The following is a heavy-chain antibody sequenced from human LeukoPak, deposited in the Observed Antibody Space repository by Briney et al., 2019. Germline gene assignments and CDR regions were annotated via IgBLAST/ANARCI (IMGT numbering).Heavy chain of an antibody. CDR2: INQDGSED. CDR3: GRDFIFKWELSDY. D-gene: IGHD1-26*01. Sequence: GGALGLSFAASGFTFSRYRMSWVGQAPGEGLEGVGNINQDGSEDYFVYTVKGRFNISRDNAKNSLYLQMKSLRAEDTAVYYCGRDFIFKWELSDYWGQGTMVTVSS. J-gene: IGHJ4*02. V-gene: IGHV3-7*03. CDR1: GFTFSRYR.